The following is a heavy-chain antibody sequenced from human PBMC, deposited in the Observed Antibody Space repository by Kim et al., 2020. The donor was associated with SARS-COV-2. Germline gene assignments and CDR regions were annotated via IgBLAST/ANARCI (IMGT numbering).Heavy chain of an antibody. CDR1: GGSISSYY. D-gene: IGHD5-18*01. CDR3: AREMRGYSYGAPPFNLYYYGMDV. J-gene: IGHJ6*02. CDR2: IYYSGST. V-gene: IGHV4-59*01. Sequence: SETLSLTCTVSGGSISSYYWSWIRQPPGKGLEWIGYIYYSGSTNYNPSLKSRVTISVDTSKNQFSLKLSSVTAADTAVYYCAREMRGYSYGAPPFNLYYYGMDVWGQGTTVTVSS.